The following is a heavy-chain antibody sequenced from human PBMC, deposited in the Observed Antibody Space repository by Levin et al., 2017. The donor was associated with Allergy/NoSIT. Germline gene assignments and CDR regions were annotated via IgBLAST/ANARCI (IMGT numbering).Heavy chain of an antibody. CDR2: IYPGDSDT. Sequence: GGSLRLSCKGSGYSFTTYWIGWVRQMPGKGLEWMGIIYPGDSDTRYSPSFQGQVTISADKSISTAYLQWSSLKASDTAMYYCARFPCTSTSCYTKNFDYWGQGTLVTVSS. V-gene: IGHV5-51*01. CDR3: ARFPCTSTSCYTKNFDY. J-gene: IGHJ4*02. CDR1: GYSFTTYW. D-gene: IGHD2-2*02.